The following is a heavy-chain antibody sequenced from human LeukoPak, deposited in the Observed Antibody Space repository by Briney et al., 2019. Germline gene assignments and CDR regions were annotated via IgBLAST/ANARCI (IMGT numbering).Heavy chain of an antibody. Sequence: GGSLRLSCEASGFTFSTFAMIWVRQPPGKGLEWVSYISSSGSTIYYADSVKGRFTISRDNAKNSLYLQMNSLRAEDTAVYYCAELGITMIGGVWGKGTTVTISS. J-gene: IGHJ6*04. CDR2: ISSSGSTI. D-gene: IGHD3-10*02. CDR3: AELGITMIGGV. CDR1: GFTFSTFA. V-gene: IGHV3-48*03.